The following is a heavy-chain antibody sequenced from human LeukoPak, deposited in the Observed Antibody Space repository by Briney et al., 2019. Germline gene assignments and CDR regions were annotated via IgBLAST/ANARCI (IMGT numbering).Heavy chain of an antibody. Sequence: SETLSLTCTVSGGSISSSSYYWGWIRQPPGKGLEWIGSIYYSGSTYYNPSLKSRVTISVDTSKNQFSLKLSSVTAADTAVYYCARGIAVAALPHFFDYWGQGTLVTVSS. V-gene: IGHV4-39*01. J-gene: IGHJ4*02. D-gene: IGHD6-19*01. CDR1: GGSISSSSYY. CDR2: IYYSGST. CDR3: ARGIAVAALPHFFDY.